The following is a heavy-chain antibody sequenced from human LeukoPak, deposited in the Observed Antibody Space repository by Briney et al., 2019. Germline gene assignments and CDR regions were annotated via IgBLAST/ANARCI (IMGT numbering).Heavy chain of an antibody. Sequence: PGGSLRLSXAASGFTFRNYWMHWVRQAPGKGLVWVSRINSDGSSTSYADSVKGRFTISRDNAKNTLYLQMNSLRAEDTAMYYCTRGDYGAYGYDAFDIWGQGTMVTVSS. CDR3: TRGDYGAYGYDAFDI. D-gene: IGHD4-17*01. CDR1: GFTFRNYW. CDR2: INSDGSST. J-gene: IGHJ3*02. V-gene: IGHV3-74*01.